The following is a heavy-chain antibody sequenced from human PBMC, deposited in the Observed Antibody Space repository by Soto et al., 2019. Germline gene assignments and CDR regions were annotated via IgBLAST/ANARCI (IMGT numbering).Heavy chain of an antibody. CDR1: GFIFSGYA. V-gene: IGHV3-23*01. CDR2: ISGGGGST. CDR3: AKDVALDYMDL. Sequence: GGSLRLSCAASGFIFSGYAMSWVRQAPGKGLEWVSSISGGGGSTYYADSVKGRFTISRDNSKNTLYLQMNSLRGDDTAVYYCAKDVALDYMDLWGKGTTVTVSS. D-gene: IGHD2-21*01. J-gene: IGHJ6*03.